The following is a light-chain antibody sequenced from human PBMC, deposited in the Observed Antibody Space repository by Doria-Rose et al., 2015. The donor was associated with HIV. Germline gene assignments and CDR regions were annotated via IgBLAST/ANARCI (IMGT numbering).Light chain of an antibody. Sequence: QSVLTQPASVSGSPGQSITISCTGISSDVGTYNLVSWYQQHPGKASKLMIPEVNKRPSGVSNRFSGSKSDNTASPTISGLQAEDEADYYCCSYAGSTTWVFGGGTELTVL. CDR2: EVN. V-gene: IGLV2-23*02. J-gene: IGLJ3*02. CDR1: SSDVGTYNL. CDR3: CSYAGSTTWV.